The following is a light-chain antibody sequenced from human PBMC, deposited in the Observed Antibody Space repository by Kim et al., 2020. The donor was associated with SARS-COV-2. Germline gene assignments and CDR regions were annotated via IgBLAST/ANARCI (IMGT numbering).Light chain of an antibody. CDR2: EVS. Sequence: QSVPISCTGTSSDVGGYNYVSWYQQHPGKAPKLMIYEVSKRPSGVPDRFSGSKSGNTASLTVSGLQAEDEADYYCTSYAGSNNFVLFGGGTQLTVL. V-gene: IGLV2-8*01. CDR3: TSYAGSNNFVL. CDR1: SSDVGGYNY. J-gene: IGLJ2*01.